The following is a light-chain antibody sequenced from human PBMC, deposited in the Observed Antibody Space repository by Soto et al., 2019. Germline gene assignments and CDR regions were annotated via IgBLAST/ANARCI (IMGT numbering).Light chain of an antibody. V-gene: IGKV3-15*01. Sequence: EIVMTPSPAPLSVSPRERAALSSQASQSVSSNLAWYQQKPGQAPRLLIYGASTRATGIPARFSGSGSGTEFTLTISSLQSEDFAVYYCQQYNNGPGWTFGQGTKV. CDR3: QQYNNGPGWT. J-gene: IGKJ1*01. CDR2: GAS. CDR1: QSVSSN.